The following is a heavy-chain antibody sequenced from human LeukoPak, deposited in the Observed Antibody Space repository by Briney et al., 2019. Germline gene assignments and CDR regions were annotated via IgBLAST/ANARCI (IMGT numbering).Heavy chain of an antibody. V-gene: IGHV3-53*05. Sequence: GGSLRLSRAASGFTVSSSYMSWVRQAPGRGLEWVSIISSAGTTYYADSVKGRFTISRDNSKNTVYLQVNSLRSDDTAIYYCARDLYYYGSGSYYDVFDVWGQGTMVTVSS. CDR3: ARDLYYYGSGSYYDVFDV. J-gene: IGHJ3*01. D-gene: IGHD3-10*01. CDR1: GFTVSSSY. CDR2: ISSAGTT.